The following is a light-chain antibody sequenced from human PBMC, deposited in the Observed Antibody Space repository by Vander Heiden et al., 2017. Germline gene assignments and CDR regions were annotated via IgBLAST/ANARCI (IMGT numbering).Light chain of an antibody. CDR2: WAS. V-gene: IGKV4-1*01. CDR3: QGDDSTPYT. CDR1: QSVLYSSNNKNY. J-gene: IGKJ2*01. Sequence: DSVMTQSPDSLAVSLGERATINCKSSQSVLYSSNNKNYLAWYQQKPGQPPKLLIYWASTRESGVPDRFSARGSGTDFTLTIISLQAEDVAVYYCQGDDSTPYTFGQGTKLEMK.